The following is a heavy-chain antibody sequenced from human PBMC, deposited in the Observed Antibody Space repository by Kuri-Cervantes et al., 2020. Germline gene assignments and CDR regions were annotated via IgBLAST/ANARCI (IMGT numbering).Heavy chain of an antibody. J-gene: IGHJ4*02. CDR3: ARDYYDSSGTFDY. CDR2: IYYSGST. D-gene: IGHD3-22*01. Sequence: ESLKISCTVSGGSISSYYWSWIRQPPGKGLEWIGYIYYSGSTNYNPSLKSRVTMSVDTSKNQFSLKLSSVTAADTAVYYCARDYYDSSGTFDYWGQGTLVTVSS. V-gene: IGHV4-59*12. CDR1: GGSISSYY.